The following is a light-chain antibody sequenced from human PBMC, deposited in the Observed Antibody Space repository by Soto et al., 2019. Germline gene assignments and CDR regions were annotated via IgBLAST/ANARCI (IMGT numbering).Light chain of an antibody. CDR3: QPYGNAPLT. V-gene: IGKV3-20*01. Sequence: DIVVTQAPGTLALSPGERAALSCRARQGVSSSYLAWYHQRPGQSPSLLIYGASNRATGIPDMFSGSGSGTDFTITLSRLESEDFEVYFCQPYGNAPLTFGGGTKVDSK. J-gene: IGKJ4*01. CDR2: GAS. CDR1: QGVSSSY.